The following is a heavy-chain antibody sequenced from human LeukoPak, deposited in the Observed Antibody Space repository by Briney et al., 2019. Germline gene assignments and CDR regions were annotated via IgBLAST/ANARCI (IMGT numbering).Heavy chain of an antibody. D-gene: IGHD6-13*01. J-gene: IGHJ6*03. CDR2: TYYRSKWYN. V-gene: IGHV6-1*01. Sequence: SQTLSLTCAISGDSVSSNSAAWNWIRQSPSRGLEWLGRTYYRSKWYNDYAVSVKSRITINPDTSKNQFSLQLNSVTPEDTAVYYCARARSEQQLVLYYYYYMDVWGKGTTVTISS. CDR1: GDSVSSNSAA. CDR3: ARARSEQQLVLYYYYYMDV.